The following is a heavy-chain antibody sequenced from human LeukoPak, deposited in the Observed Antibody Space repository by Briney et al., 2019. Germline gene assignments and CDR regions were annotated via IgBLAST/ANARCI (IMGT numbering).Heavy chain of an antibody. Sequence: SSETLSLTCSVSIGSISSSKWWSWVRQSPVKGLEWIGEIYLYGTTNYNPSFTSRVTMSVDRSRNQFSLKLTSVTAADTAVYYCARATTRNFWSGYQDNWFDPWGQGTLVTVSS. D-gene: IGHD3-3*01. J-gene: IGHJ5*02. V-gene: IGHV4-4*02. CDR3: ARATTRNFWSGYQDNWFDP. CDR2: IYLYGTT. CDR1: IGSISSSKW.